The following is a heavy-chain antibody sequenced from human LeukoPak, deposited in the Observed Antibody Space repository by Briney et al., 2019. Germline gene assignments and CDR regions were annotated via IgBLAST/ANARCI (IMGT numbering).Heavy chain of an antibody. D-gene: IGHD5-24*01. Sequence: SLKVSCKASGGTFSSYAISWVRQAPGQGLEWMGGIIPIFVTANYAQKFQGRVTITTDESTRTDYMELRSLRSEDTAVYYCARVEIATIGQAGVFDYWGQGTLVTVSS. V-gene: IGHV1-69*05. J-gene: IGHJ4*02. CDR1: GGTFSSYA. CDR2: IIPIFVTA. CDR3: ARVEIATIGQAGVFDY.